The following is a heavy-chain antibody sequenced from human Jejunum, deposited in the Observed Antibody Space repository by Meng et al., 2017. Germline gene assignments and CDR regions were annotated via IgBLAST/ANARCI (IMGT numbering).Heavy chain of an antibody. D-gene: IGHD5-18*01. V-gene: IGHV4-39*01. CDR2: IDYTEYT. Sequence: QLQVQESGPGLVKPSETLSLTCTVSGGSISSISFYWVWIRQPPGMGLEWIGSIDYTEYTHFNASLKSRVTMSIDTSRKQISLMLSSVTAADTAVYYCARGPYTHGHFWYFDLWGRGTLVTVSS. CDR1: GGSISSISFY. J-gene: IGHJ2*01. CDR3: ARGPYTHGHFWYFDL.